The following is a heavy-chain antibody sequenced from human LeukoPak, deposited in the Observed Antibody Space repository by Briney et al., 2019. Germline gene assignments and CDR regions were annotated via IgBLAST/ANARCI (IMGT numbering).Heavy chain of an antibody. V-gene: IGHV3-30*02. J-gene: IGHJ5*02. CDR3: AKDRAHSYGYWFDP. CDR2: IRYDGSNK. CDR1: GFTFSSYG. D-gene: IGHD5-18*01. Sequence: GGSLRLSCAASGFTFSSYGMHWVRQAPGKGLEWVAVIRYDGSNKYYADSVKGRFTISRDNSKNTLYLQMNSLRAEDTAVYYCAKDRAHSYGYWFDPWGQGTLVTVSS.